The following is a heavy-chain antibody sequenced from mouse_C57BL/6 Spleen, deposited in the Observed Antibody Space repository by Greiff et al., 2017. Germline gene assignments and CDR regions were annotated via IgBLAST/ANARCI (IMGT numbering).Heavy chain of an antibody. V-gene: IGHV1-74*01. CDR1: GYTFTSYW. CDR2: IHPSDSDT. Sequence: QVHVKQPGAELVKPGASVKVSCKASGYTFTSYWMHWVKQRPGQGLEWIGRIHPSDSDTNYNQKFKGKATLTVDKSSSTAYMQLSSLTSEDSAVYYYAIEDSAYYSNCEGIYYFAMEGWGKGTSVT. J-gene: IGHJ4*01. CDR3: AIEDSAYYSNCEGIYYFAMEG. D-gene: IGHD2-5*01.